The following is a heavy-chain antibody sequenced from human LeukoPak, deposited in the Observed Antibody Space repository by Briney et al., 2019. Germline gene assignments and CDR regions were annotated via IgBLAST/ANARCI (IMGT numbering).Heavy chain of an antibody. CDR1: GFTFNTYA. Sequence: GGSLRLSCAASGFTFNTYAMTWVRQAPGKGLEWISVIYSGGSTYYADSVKGRFTISRDNSKNTLYLQMNSLRAEDTAVYYCARSGGTSARNFDWTWGQGTLVTVSS. CDR2: IYSGGST. V-gene: IGHV3-53*01. D-gene: IGHD3-9*01. CDR3: ARSGGTSARNFDWT. J-gene: IGHJ4*02.